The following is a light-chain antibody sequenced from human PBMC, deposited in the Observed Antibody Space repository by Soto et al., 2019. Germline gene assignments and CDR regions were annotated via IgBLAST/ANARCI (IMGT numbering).Light chain of an antibody. CDR1: QSTSRN. Sequence: EIVMTQSPATLSVSPGERATLSCRASQSTSRNLAWYQHKPGQPPRLLIYDASTRATGIPARFSGSGSGTEFTLTISSLQSEDVAVYYCQHYNNWPPWTFGQGTKVEVK. CDR2: DAS. J-gene: IGKJ1*01. V-gene: IGKV3-15*01. CDR3: QHYNNWPPWT.